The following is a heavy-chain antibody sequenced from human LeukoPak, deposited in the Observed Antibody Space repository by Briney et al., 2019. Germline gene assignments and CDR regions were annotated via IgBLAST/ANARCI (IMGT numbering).Heavy chain of an antibody. D-gene: IGHD5-12*01. Sequence: PGGSLRLSCAASGFTVSSNYMSWVRQAPGKGLEWVAFIRYDGSNKYYADSVKGRFTISRDNSKNTLYLHVNSLRPEDTAVYYCAKGSGYGAQYYYYYMDVWGKGTTVTISS. CDR2: IRYDGSNK. CDR3: AKGSGYGAQYYYYYMDV. J-gene: IGHJ6*03. CDR1: GFTVSSNY. V-gene: IGHV3-30*02.